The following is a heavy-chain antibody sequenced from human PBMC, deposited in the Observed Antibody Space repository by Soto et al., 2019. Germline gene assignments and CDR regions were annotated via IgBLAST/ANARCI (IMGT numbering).Heavy chain of an antibody. CDR3: AKDLVVVVPANITYSCGRDV. V-gene: IGHV3-30*18. J-gene: IGHJ6*02. CDR2: ISYDGSNK. CDR1: GFTIRNYA. Sequence: QVQLVESGGGVVQPGRSLRLSCAASGFTIRNYAIHWVRQAPGKGLEWVAVISYDGSNKYHADPVKGRFTISRDNSKNALYLQMNSLRFEDTAVYYCAKDLVVVVPANITYSCGRDVWGQGTTVTVYS. D-gene: IGHD2-2*01.